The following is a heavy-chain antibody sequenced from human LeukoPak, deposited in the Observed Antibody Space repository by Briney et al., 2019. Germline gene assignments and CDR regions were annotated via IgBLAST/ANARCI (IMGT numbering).Heavy chain of an antibody. Sequence: NPSQTLSLNCTVSGGSISSSSYYWGWIRQPPGKGLEWIGSIYYSGSTYYDPSLKSRVTISVDTSKNQFSLKLSSVTAADTAVYYCARGTRWDTDYWGQGTLVTVSS. CDR2: IYYSGST. CDR3: ARGTRWDTDY. J-gene: IGHJ4*02. CDR1: GGSISSSSYY. V-gene: IGHV4-39*07. D-gene: IGHD5-18*01.